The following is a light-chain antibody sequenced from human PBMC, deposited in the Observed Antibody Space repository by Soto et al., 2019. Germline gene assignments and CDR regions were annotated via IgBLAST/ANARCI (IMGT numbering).Light chain of an antibody. CDR2: LGS. V-gene: IGKV2-28*01. Sequence: DVVMTQSPLSLPVTPGEPASISCRSSQSLLQSNGYNYLDWYLQKPGQSPQLLIYLGSNRASGVPDRFSGSGSGTDFTLKISRVEAEDVGVYYCMQALQTHMYTFGQGTKLEIK. J-gene: IGKJ2*01. CDR3: MQALQTHMYT. CDR1: QSLLQSNGYNY.